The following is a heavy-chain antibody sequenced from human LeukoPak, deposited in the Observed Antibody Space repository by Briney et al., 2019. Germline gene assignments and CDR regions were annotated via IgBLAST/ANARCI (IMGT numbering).Heavy chain of an antibody. V-gene: IGHV3-23*01. CDR1: GFTFSSYA. CDR2: IGASGGST. J-gene: IGHJ4*02. Sequence: GGSLRLSCATSGFTFSSYAMSWVRQAPGKGLEWVSGIGASGGSTYYADSVKGRFTISRDNSENTLYLQMKSLRTEDTAVYYCAKAEGYDILTGLDYWGQGTLVTVSS. CDR3: AKAEGYDILTGLDY. D-gene: IGHD3-9*01.